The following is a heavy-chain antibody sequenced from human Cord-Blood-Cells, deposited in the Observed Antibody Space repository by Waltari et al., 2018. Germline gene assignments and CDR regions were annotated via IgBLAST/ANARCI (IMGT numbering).Heavy chain of an antibody. CDR2: INAGNGNT. V-gene: IGHV1-3*01. J-gene: IGHJ3*02. D-gene: IGHD7-27*01. CDR3: ARKAALGTGAFDI. Sequence: QVQLVQSGAEVKKPGASVKVSCKASGYTFTSYAMHWVRQAPGQRLEWMGWINAGNGNTKYSQKFQGRVTITRDTSASTAYMELSSLRSEDTAVYYCARKAALGTGAFDIWGQGTMVTVSS. CDR1: GYTFTSYA.